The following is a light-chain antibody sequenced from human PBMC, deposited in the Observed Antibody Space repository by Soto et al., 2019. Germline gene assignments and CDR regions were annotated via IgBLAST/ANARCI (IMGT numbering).Light chain of an antibody. CDR3: SSYAGSNNL. Sequence: QSALTQPPSASGSPGQSVTISCTGTSSDIGRYNYVSWYQQHPGKAPKLMIYEVSKRHSGVSDRFSGSKSGNTASLTVSGLQAEDEDDYYCSSYAGSNNLFGGGTNLTVL. J-gene: IGLJ2*01. V-gene: IGLV2-8*01. CDR2: EVS. CDR1: SSDIGRYNY.